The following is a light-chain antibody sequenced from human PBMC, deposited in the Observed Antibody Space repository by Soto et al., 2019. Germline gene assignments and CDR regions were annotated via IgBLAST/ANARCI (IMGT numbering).Light chain of an antibody. CDR2: DVS. CDR1: NSDIGGYNY. V-gene: IGLV2-14*03. CDR3: SSYTSRSTLGV. Sequence: QSALTQPASVSGSPGHSITISCTGTNSDIGGYNYVSWYQQHPGKAPKLMIYDVSNRPSGVSYRFSGSKSGNTASLTISGLQAEDEADYYCSSYTSRSTLGVFGGGTKLTVL. J-gene: IGLJ2*01.